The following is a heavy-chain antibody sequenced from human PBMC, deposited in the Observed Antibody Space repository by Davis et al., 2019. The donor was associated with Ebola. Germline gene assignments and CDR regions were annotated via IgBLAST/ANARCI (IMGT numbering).Heavy chain of an antibody. Sequence: PGGSLRLSCTVSGGSISSSSYYWGWNRQPQGKGLEWIGSIYYSGSTYSNPSLKRRVTISVDTFKNRFSLKLSSVTAADTAVYYCARGGFKYNWFDPWGQGTLVTVSS. CDR3: ARGGFKYNWFDP. J-gene: IGHJ5*02. CDR2: IYYSGST. CDR1: GGSISSSSYY. V-gene: IGHV4-39*01. D-gene: IGHD3-16*01.